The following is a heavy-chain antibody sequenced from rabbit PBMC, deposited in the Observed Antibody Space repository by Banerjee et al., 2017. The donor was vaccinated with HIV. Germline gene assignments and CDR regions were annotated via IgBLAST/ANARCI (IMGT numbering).Heavy chain of an antibody. J-gene: IGHJ4*01. D-gene: IGHD4-2*01. Sequence: QEQLVESGGGLVQPGESLKLSCKASGFDVSSHYMSWVRQAPGKGLEWIGIIYTGRGSTDYASWVNGRFTISKTSSTTVTLQMTSLTAADTATYFCARGTGGAGDGLNLWGQGTLVTVS. CDR1: GFDVSSHYM. V-gene: IGHV1S45*01. CDR2: IYTGRGST. CDR3: ARGTGGAGDGLNL.